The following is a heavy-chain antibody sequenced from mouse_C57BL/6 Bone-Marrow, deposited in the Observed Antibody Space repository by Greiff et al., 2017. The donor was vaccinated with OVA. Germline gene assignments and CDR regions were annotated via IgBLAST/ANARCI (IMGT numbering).Heavy chain of an antibody. CDR3: ASGPPLDY. CDR2: IYSRDGST. Sequence: QVQLKESGPELVKPGASVKLSCKASGYTFTSYDINWVQQRPGQGLEWVGWIYSRDGSTKYDEKVKGKATLTVNTSSSTAYMELHSLTSEDSAVYFCASGPPLDYWGQGTTLTVSS. V-gene: IGHV1-85*01. J-gene: IGHJ2*01. CDR1: GYTFTSYD.